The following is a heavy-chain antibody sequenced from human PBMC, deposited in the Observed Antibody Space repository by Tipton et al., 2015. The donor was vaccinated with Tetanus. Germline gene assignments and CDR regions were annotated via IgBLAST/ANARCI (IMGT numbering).Heavy chain of an antibody. CDR2: DSGHSGNT. Sequence: QLVQSGAEVKKPGASVKVSCKASGYTLTNHGINWVRQAPGQGLEWMGWDSGHSGNTVSARKVQSRVTMTTDTSTNTAYLELRSLRSDDTAVYFCARLVKQWLVPEDYWGQGTLVIVS. D-gene: IGHD5-12*01. CDR1: GYTLTNHG. J-gene: IGHJ4*02. CDR3: ARLVKQWLVPEDY. V-gene: IGHV1-18*01.